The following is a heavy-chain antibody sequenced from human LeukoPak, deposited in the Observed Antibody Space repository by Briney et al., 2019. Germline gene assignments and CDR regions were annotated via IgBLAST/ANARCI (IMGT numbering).Heavy chain of an antibody. CDR3: ARELYTRDGYNSYMDV. V-gene: IGHV3-7*01. D-gene: IGHD5-24*01. CDR2: IKEDGSEK. J-gene: IGHJ6*03. Sequence: GGSLRLSCAASGFTFSSYWMNWVRQAPGKGLEWVANIKEDGSEKYYVDSVKGRFTISRDNAKNPLHLQMNSLRAEDTAVYYCARELYTRDGYNSYMDVWGRGTTVTVSS. CDR1: GFTFSSYW.